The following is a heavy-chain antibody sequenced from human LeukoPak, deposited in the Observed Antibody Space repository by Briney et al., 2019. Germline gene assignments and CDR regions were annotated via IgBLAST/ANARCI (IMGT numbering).Heavy chain of an antibody. CDR2: INAGNGNT. CDR3: ARDSSSWYYFDY. D-gene: IGHD6-13*01. CDR1: GYTFTSYA. J-gene: IGHJ4*02. Sequence: GASVKVSCKASGYTFTSYAMHWVRQAPGQRLEWMGWINAGNGNTKYSQEFQGRVTITRDTSANTAYMELSSLRSEDMAVYYCARDSSSWYYFDYWGQGPLVTVSS. V-gene: IGHV1-3*03.